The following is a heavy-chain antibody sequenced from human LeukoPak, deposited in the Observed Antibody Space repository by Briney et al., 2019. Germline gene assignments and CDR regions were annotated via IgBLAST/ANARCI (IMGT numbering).Heavy chain of an antibody. CDR1: GGSISSSSYY. CDR2: IYYSGST. Sequence: SETLSLTCTVSGGSISSSSYYWGWIRQPPGKGLEWIGSIYYSGSTYYNPSLKSRVTISVDTSKNQFSLKLSSVTAADTAVYYCARQGWASGWFDPWGQGTLVTVSS. J-gene: IGHJ5*02. V-gene: IGHV4-39*01. D-gene: IGHD6-19*01. CDR3: ARQGWASGWFDP.